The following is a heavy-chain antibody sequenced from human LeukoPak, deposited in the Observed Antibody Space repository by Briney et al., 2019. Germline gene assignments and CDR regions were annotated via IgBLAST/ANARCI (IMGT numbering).Heavy chain of an antibody. Sequence: GSLRLSCAASGFTFSSSWMHWFRQAPGKGMVWVSRINGDGSLIEFADSAKGRFAVSRDNAKNRLHLQMSSLRAEDTGVYYCASVPRSNWYLDTWGQGALVIVSS. CDR2: INGDGSLI. J-gene: IGHJ4*02. D-gene: IGHD6-13*01. CDR3: ASVPRSNWYLDT. V-gene: IGHV3-74*01. CDR1: GFTFSSSW.